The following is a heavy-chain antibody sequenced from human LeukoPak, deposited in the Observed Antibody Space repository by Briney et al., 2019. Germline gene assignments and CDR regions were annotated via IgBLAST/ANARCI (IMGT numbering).Heavy chain of an antibody. Sequence: AGGSLRLSCAASGFTFSSYAMHWVRQAPGKGLEYVSAISSNGGSTYYANSVKGRFTISRDNSKNTPYVQMNSLRAEDTAVYYCAKEGYSRGYYSYYYMDVWGKGTTVTVSS. CDR3: AKEGYSRGYYSYYYMDV. D-gene: IGHD6-13*01. J-gene: IGHJ6*03. CDR1: GFTFSSYA. V-gene: IGHV3-64*01. CDR2: ISSNGGST.